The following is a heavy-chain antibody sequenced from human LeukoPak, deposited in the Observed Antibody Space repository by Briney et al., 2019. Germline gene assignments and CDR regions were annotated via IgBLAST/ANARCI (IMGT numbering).Heavy chain of an antibody. CDR3: ARAGDSSAAFDI. J-gene: IGHJ3*02. Sequence: PSETLSLTCTVSGGSISSYYWSWIRQPPGKGLEWIGYIYYSGSTNYNPSLKSRVTISVDTSKNQFSLKLSSVTAADTAVYYCARAGDSSAAFDIWGQGTMVTVSS. D-gene: IGHD6-19*01. CDR2: IYYSGST. V-gene: IGHV4-59*01. CDR1: GGSISSYY.